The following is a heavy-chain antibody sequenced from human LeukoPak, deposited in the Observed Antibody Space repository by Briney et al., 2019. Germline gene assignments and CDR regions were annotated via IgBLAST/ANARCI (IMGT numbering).Heavy chain of an antibody. D-gene: IGHD3-22*01. V-gene: IGHV1-69*04. Sequence: GASVKVSCKASGGTFSSYAISWVRQAPRQGLEWMGRIIPILGIANYAQKFQGRVTITADKSTSTAYMELSSLRSEDTAVYYCATPTRGSYYDSSGYYWDAFDIWGQGTMVTVSS. CDR2: IIPILGIA. CDR3: ATPTRGSYYDSSGYYWDAFDI. CDR1: GGTFSSYA. J-gene: IGHJ3*02.